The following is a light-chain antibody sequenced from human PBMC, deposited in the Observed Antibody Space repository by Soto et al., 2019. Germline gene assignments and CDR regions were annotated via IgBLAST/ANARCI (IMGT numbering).Light chain of an antibody. CDR3: QQYNSYRT. Sequence: DIQMTQSPSTLSASVGDRVTITCRASQSISSWLAWYQQKPGKAPKLLIYDASSLESGVPSRFSGSGSATEFTLTISSLRPDDFATYYCQQYNSYRTFGQGTKVEIK. J-gene: IGKJ1*01. CDR2: DAS. CDR1: QSISSW. V-gene: IGKV1-5*01.